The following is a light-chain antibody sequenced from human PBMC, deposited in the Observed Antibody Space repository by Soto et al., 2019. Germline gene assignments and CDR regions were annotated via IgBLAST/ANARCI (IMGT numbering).Light chain of an antibody. CDR2: EVS. CDR1: SSDVGGYNY. CDR3: SSYAGSNGVV. J-gene: IGLJ2*01. V-gene: IGLV2-8*01. Sequence: QSVLTQPPSASGSPGQSVTISCTGTSSDVGGYNYVSWYQHHPGKAPKLMIYEVSKRPSGVPDRFSGSKSGNTASLTVSGLQAEDEADYYCSSYAGSNGVVFGGGTKVTVL.